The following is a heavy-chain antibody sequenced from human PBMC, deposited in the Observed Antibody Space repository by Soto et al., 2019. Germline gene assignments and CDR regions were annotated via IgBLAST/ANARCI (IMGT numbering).Heavy chain of an antibody. CDR1: GFTFTRYS. CDR3: ARESEDLTSNFDY. CDR2: ISSTTNYI. Sequence: GGSLRLSCAASGFTFTRYSMNWVRQAPGKGLEWVSSISSTTNYIYYADSMKGRFTVSRDNAKNSVYLEVNSLSAEDTAVYYCARESEDLTSNFDYWGQGTLVTVSS. V-gene: IGHV3-21*01. J-gene: IGHJ4*02.